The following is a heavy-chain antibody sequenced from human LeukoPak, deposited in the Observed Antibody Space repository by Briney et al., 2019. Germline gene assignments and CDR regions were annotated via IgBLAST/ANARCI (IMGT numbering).Heavy chain of an antibody. V-gene: IGHV1-69*13. D-gene: IGHD5-18*01. CDR3: ARVTTFRGYSYAAAEY. CDR2: IIPIFGTA. CDR1: GGTFSSYA. Sequence: ASVKVSCKASGGTFSSYAISWVRQAPGQGLEWMGGIIPIFGTANYAQKFQGRVTITADESTSTAYMELSSLRSEDTAVYYCARVTTFRGYSYAAAEYWGQGTLVTVSS. J-gene: IGHJ4*02.